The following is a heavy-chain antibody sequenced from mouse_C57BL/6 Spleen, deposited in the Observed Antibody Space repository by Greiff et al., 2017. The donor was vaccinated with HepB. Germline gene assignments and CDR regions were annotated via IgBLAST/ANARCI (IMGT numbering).Heavy chain of an antibody. Sequence: EVQLQQSVAELVRPGASVKLSCTASGFNIKNTYMHWVKQRPEQGLEWIGRIDPANGNTKYAPKFPGKATITADTSSNTAYLQLSSLTSEDTAIYYCARSTMITTRIYYAMDYWGQGTSVTVSS. D-gene: IGHD2-4*01. CDR1: GFNIKNTY. CDR2: IDPANGNT. CDR3: ARSTMITTRIYYAMDY. J-gene: IGHJ4*01. V-gene: IGHV14-3*01.